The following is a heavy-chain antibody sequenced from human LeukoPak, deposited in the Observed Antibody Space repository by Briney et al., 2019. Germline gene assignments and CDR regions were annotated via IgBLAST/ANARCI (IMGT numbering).Heavy chain of an antibody. V-gene: IGHV4-59*01. J-gene: IGHJ6*02. D-gene: IGHD4-17*01. Sequence: SETLSLTCTVSGGSISSYYWSWIRQPPGKGLEWIGYIYYSGSTNYNPSLKSRVTISVDTSKNQFSLKLSSVTAADTAVYYCARVGPGERGYGESYYYYYGMDVWGQGTTVTVSS. CDR2: IYYSGST. CDR1: GGSISSYY. CDR3: ARVGPGERGYGESYYYYYGMDV.